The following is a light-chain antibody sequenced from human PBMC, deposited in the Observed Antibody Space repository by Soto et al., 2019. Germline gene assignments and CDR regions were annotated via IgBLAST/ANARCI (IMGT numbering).Light chain of an antibody. CDR3: QQYNNWPHT. V-gene: IGKV3-15*01. Sequence: EVVVTQSPSTLSVSLGQRATLSCRTSQTVSNNLAWYRQKPGQAPSLLIYGISTRATGLPARFSGTGSGTEFTLTISSLQSEDSALYYGQQYNNWPHTFGQGTKLEIK. CDR2: GIS. CDR1: QTVSNN. J-gene: IGKJ2*01.